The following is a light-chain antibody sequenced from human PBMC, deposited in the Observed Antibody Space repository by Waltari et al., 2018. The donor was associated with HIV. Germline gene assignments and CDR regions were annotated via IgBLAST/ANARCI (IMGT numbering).Light chain of an antibody. CDR3: QQYYNIPRT. CDR1: QVIINS. Sequence: DIQMTQSPSSLSASVGDRLTITCRASQVIINSLAWYQQKPGKAPKLLIFDASRLESGVPSRFSGSGGGADFTLTITTLQAEDFATYFCQQYYNIPRTFGQGTEVEV. CDR2: DAS. V-gene: IGKV1-NL1*01. J-gene: IGKJ2*01.